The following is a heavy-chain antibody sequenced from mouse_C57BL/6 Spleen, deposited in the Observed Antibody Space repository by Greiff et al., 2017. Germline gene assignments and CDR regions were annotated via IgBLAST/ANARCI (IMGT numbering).Heavy chain of an antibody. CDR3: AIYDYDGDYYAMDY. Sequence: EVQLQQSGPELVKPGASVKISCKASGYSFTDYNMNWVKQSNGKSLEWIGVINPNYGTTSYNQKFKGKATLTVDQSSSTAYMQLNSLTSEDSAVYYGAIYDYDGDYYAMDYWGQGTSVTVSS. CDR2: INPNYGTT. J-gene: IGHJ4*01. V-gene: IGHV1-39*01. CDR1: GYSFTDYN. D-gene: IGHD2-4*01.